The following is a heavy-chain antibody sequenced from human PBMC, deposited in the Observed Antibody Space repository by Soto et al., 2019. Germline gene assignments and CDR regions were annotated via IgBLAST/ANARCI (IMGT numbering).Heavy chain of an antibody. D-gene: IGHD6-19*01. CDR1: GGTFSSYA. CDR2: IIPIFGTA. CDR3: ARDQGLGSDSSGCYSL. Sequence: QVQLVQSGAEVKKPGSSVKVSCKASGGTFSSYAISWVRQAPGQGLEWMGGIIPIFGTANYAQKFQGRVTITADKSTSTAYMELSSLRSEDTAVYYCARDQGLGSDSSGCYSLWGHGNPGHRLL. V-gene: IGHV1-69*06. J-gene: IGHJ4*02.